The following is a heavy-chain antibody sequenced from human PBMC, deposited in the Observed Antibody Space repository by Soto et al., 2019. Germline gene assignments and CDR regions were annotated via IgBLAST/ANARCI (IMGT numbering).Heavy chain of an antibody. Sequence: SETLSLTCAVYGGSFSGYYWSWIRQPPGKGLEWIGEINHSGSTNYNPSLKSRVTISVDTSKNQFSLKLSSVTAADTAVYYCARVRLLGYFDYWGQGTLVTVSS. CDR3: ARVRLLGYFDY. V-gene: IGHV4-34*01. D-gene: IGHD2-15*01. CDR1: GGSFSGYY. J-gene: IGHJ4*02. CDR2: INHSGST.